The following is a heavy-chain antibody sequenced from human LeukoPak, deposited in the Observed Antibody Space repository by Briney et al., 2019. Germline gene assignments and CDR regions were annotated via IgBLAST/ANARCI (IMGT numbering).Heavy chain of an antibody. Sequence: GGSLRLSCAASGFTVSSNYMSWVRQAPGKGQEWVSVIYSGGSTYYADSVKGRFTISRDDSKNTLYLQMNSLRAEDTAVYYCARVPGVHDAFDIWGQGTMVTVSS. CDR3: ARVPGVHDAFDI. CDR2: IYSGGST. CDR1: GFTVSSNY. V-gene: IGHV3-66*01. D-gene: IGHD2-8*01. J-gene: IGHJ3*02.